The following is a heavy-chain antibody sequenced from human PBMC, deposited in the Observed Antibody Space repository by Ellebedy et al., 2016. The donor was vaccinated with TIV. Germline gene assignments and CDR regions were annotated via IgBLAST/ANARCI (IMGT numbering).Heavy chain of an antibody. CDR2: MNPNRGNT. CDR1: GYTFTSYD. Sequence: AASVKVSCKASGYTFTSYDINWVRQATGQGLEWMGWMNPNRGNTGYAQKFQGRVTMTRNTSISTAYMELSSLRSEDTAVYYCAREVVIYDILTGYYSRYFQHWGQGTLVTVSS. D-gene: IGHD3-9*01. J-gene: IGHJ1*01. V-gene: IGHV1-8*01. CDR3: AREVVIYDILTGYYSRYFQH.